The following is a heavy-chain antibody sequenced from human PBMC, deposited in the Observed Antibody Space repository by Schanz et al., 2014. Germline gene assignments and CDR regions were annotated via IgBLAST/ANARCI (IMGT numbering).Heavy chain of an antibody. CDR2: ISPSSSYI. CDR3: ARGVARERYSDWLELDY. CDR1: GFTFSSYN. D-gene: IGHD3-9*01. Sequence: EVQLVESGGGLVKPGGSLRLSCAASGFTFSSYNINWVRQAPGKGLEYISSISPSSSYIYYADSVKGRFTISRDSPKNRLYLQMNSLRPEDSGVYYCARGVARERYSDWLELDYWGQGTLVTVSS. V-gene: IGHV3-21*01. J-gene: IGHJ4*02.